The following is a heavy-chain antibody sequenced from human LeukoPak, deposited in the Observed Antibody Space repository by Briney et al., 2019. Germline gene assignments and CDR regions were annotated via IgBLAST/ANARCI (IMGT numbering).Heavy chain of an antibody. Sequence: GGSLRLSCSASGFTFSSYAMHWVRQAPGKGLEYVSAISSNGGSTYYADSVKGRFTISRDNSKNTLYLRMSSLRAEDTAVYYCVKSYSSSWPAFDYWGQGTLVTVSS. D-gene: IGHD6-13*01. V-gene: IGHV3-64D*06. CDR1: GFTFSSYA. CDR2: ISSNGGST. J-gene: IGHJ4*02. CDR3: VKSYSSSWPAFDY.